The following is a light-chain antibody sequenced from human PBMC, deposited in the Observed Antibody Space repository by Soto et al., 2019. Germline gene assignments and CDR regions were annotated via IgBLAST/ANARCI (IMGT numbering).Light chain of an antibody. J-gene: IGLJ1*01. CDR3: QSSDSSRSGYV. Sequence: QSVLTQPPSVSEAPGQRVTISCTGSSSNIGAGYEAHWYQQVPGTAPKLLIYENNNRPSGVPDRFSGSKSGTSASLAITGLLAEDEAAYYCQSSDSSRSGYVFGTGTKLTVL. CDR1: SSNIGAGYE. CDR2: ENN. V-gene: IGLV1-40*01.